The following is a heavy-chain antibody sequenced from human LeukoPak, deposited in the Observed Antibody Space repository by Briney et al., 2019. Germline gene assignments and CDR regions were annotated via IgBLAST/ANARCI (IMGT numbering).Heavy chain of an antibody. CDR1: GYSISSGYY. Sequence: TSETLSPTCTVSGYSISSGYYWGWIRQPPGKGLEWIGSIYHSGSTYYNPSLKSRVTISVDTSKNQFSLKLSSVTAADTAVYYCARVSAMAIDYWGQGTLGTVSS. V-gene: IGHV4-38-2*02. CDR3: ARVSAMAIDY. D-gene: IGHD5-18*01. CDR2: IYHSGST. J-gene: IGHJ4*02.